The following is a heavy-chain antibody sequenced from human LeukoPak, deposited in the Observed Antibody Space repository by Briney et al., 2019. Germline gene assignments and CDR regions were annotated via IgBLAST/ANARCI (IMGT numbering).Heavy chain of an antibody. CDR2: INTNTGNP. CDR3: ARLGTPPYYYDRSGYLDWFDP. V-gene: IGHV7-4-1*02. D-gene: IGHD3-22*01. Sequence: GASVKVSCKASGYTFTSYAMNWVRQAPGQGLEWMGWINTNTGNPTYAQGFTGRFVFSLDTSVSTAYLQISSLKAEDTAVYYCARLGTPPYYYDRSGYLDWFDPWGQGTLVTVSS. CDR1: GYTFTSYA. J-gene: IGHJ5*02.